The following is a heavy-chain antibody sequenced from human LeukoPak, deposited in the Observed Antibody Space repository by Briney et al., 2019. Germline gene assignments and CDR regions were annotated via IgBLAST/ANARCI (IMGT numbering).Heavy chain of an antibody. D-gene: IGHD6-19*01. CDR1: GGTFSSYA. J-gene: IGHJ4*02. V-gene: IGHV1-69*05. CDR2: IIPIFGTA. CDR3: ASIPAVAGKGESNY. Sequence: SVKVSCKASGGTFSSYAISWVRQAPGQGLEWMGEIIPIFGTANYAQKFQGRVTITTDESTSTAYMELSSLRSEDTAVYYCASIPAVAGKGESNYWGQGTLVTVSS.